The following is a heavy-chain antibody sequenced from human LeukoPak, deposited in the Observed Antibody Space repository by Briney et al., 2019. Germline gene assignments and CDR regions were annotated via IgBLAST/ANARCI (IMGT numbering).Heavy chain of an antibody. CDR3: ARADYYYDSSPDY. J-gene: IGHJ4*02. CDR2: IYYSGSS. V-gene: IGHV4-59*01. Sequence: PSETLSLTCNVSGGSISGYHWSWIRQPPGKGLEWLGYIYYSGSSNYNPSLKSRVTISADTSKNQFSLKLSSVTAADTAVYYCARADYYYDSSPDYWGQGTLVTVSS. D-gene: IGHD3-22*01. CDR1: GGSISGYH.